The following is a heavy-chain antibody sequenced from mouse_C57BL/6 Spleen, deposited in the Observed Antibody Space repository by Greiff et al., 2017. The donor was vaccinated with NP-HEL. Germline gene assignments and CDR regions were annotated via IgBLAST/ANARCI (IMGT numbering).Heavy chain of an antibody. D-gene: IGHD2-1*01. Sequence: EVQLQESGPELVKPGASVKIPCKASGYTFTDYNMDWVKQSHGKSLEWIGDINPNNGGTIYNQKFKGKATLTVDKSSSTAYMELRSLPSEDTAVYYCARRGYGNYLAYWGQGTLVTVSA. CDR3: ARRGYGNYLAY. V-gene: IGHV1-18*01. CDR1: GYTFTDYN. J-gene: IGHJ3*01. CDR2: INPNNGGT.